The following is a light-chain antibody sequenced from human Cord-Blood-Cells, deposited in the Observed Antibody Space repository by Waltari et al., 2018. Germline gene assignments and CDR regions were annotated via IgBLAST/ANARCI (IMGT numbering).Light chain of an antibody. CDR1: SSDVGGYNY. Sequence: QSALTQPPSASGSPGQSVTISCTGTSSDVGGYNYVSWYQQHPGKAPKLMIYEVSKRPSGVPARFSGSKSGNTASLTVSGLQAEDEADYYRSSYAGSNNLVFGGGTKLTVL. CDR2: EVS. CDR3: SSYAGSNNLV. V-gene: IGLV2-8*01. J-gene: IGLJ2*01.